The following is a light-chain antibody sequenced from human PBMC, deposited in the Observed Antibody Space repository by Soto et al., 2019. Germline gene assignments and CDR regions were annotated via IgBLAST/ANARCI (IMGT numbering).Light chain of an antibody. CDR3: QRYGSSPPVYT. CDR2: GAS. CDR1: QSVYTNY. J-gene: IGKJ2*01. V-gene: IGKV3-20*01. Sequence: EIVLTQSPGTLSLSPGERATLSCRASQSVYTNYLAWYQQKPGQAPRLLIYGASRSATGIPDRFSGSGSGTDFTLTISRLEPEDFAVYYCQRYGSSPPVYTFGQGTKLEIK.